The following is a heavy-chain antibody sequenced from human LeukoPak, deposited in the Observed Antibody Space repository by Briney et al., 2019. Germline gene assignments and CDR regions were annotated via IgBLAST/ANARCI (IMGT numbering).Heavy chain of an antibody. CDR1: GGTFSSYA. CDR3: ARGEIIYGYSSDFDY. V-gene: IGHV1-69*06. CDR2: IIPIFGTA. D-gene: IGHD6-13*01. Sequence: SVKVSCKASGGTFSSYAISWVRQAPGQGLEWRGGIIPIFGTANYAQKFQGRVTITADKSTSTAYMELSSLRSEDTAVYCCARGEIIYGYSSDFDYGGQGTLVTVSS. J-gene: IGHJ4*02.